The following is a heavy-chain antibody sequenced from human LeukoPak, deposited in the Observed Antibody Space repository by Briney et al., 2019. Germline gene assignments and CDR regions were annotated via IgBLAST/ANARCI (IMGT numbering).Heavy chain of an antibody. J-gene: IGHJ5*02. CDR1: GYTFTGYY. CDR3: ARVWWELEHWFDP. Sequence: ASVKVSCKASGYTFTGYYMHWVRQAPGQGLEWMGWINPNSGGANYAQKFQGRVTMTRDTSISTAYMELSRLRSDDTAVYYCARVWWELEHWFDPWGQGTLVTVSS. D-gene: IGHD1-26*01. V-gene: IGHV1-2*02. CDR2: INPNSGGA.